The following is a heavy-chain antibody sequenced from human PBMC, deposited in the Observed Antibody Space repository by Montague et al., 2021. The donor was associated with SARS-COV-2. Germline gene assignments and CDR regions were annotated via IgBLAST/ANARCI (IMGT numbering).Heavy chain of an antibody. CDR3: AIPGNDYGYYFFDH. Sequence: LVKPTQTLTLTCTFSGFSLSTSGVGVGWIRQSPGKGLEWIGQINHRRSTTYNPSLRDRVTISIDPSKNQFSLALNSVTAADTAVYYCAIPGNDYGYYFFDHWSQGTLVTVSS. D-gene: IGHD4-17*01. CDR1: GFSLSTSGVG. V-gene: IGHV4-39*01. J-gene: IGHJ4*02. CDR2: INHRRST.